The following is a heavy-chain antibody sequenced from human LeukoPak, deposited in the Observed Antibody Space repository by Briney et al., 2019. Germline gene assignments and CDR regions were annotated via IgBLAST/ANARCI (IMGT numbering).Heavy chain of an antibody. V-gene: IGHV4-59*01. CDR2: IYYSGST. Sequence: SETLSLTCTVSGGSISSYYWSWIRQPPGKGLEWIGYIYYSGSTNYNPSLKSRVTISVDTSKNQFSLKLSSVTGADTAVYYCGRDSVGGISGMDVWGQGTTVTVSS. J-gene: IGHJ6*02. CDR1: GGSISSYY. CDR3: GRDSVGGISGMDV. D-gene: IGHD3-10*01.